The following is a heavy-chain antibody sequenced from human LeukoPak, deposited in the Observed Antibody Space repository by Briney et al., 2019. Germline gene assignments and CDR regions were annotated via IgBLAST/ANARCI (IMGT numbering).Heavy chain of an antibody. J-gene: IGHJ5*02. CDR2: MDPNSGNT. Sequence: GASVKVSCKASGYTFTSYDITWVRQATGQGLEWMGWMDPNSGNTGYAQKFQGRVTMTRNTSINTAYMELSSLRSEDTAVYYCARLIRNIVVLVAAEFWFDPWGRGTLVTVSS. CDR3: ARLIRNIVVLVAAEFWFDP. D-gene: IGHD2-15*01. V-gene: IGHV1-8*01. CDR1: GYTFTSYD.